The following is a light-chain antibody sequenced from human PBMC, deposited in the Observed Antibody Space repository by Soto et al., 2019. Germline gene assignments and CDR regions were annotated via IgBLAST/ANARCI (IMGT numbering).Light chain of an antibody. CDR3: LQHNSSPVT. V-gene: IGKV1-17*01. J-gene: IGKJ1*01. Sequence: IQMTQSPSSLSASVGYRFTITCRASQGIRNDLAWYQQKXGKAPKRLMYAASTLQSGVPSRFRGSGSGTEFTLTISSLQPEDFATYYCLQHNSSPVTFGQGTKVDIK. CDR2: AAS. CDR1: QGIRND.